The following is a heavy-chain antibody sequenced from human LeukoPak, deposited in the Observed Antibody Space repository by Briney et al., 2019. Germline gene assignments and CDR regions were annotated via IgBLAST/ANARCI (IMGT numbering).Heavy chain of an antibody. CDR3: ARGGWNKFDY. CDR2: IFYSGTT. D-gene: IGHD3-22*01. V-gene: IGHV4-59*01. J-gene: IGHJ4*02. CDR1: GGSFSGYY. Sequence: SETLSLTCAVYGGSFSGYYWSWIRQPPGKGLEWIGFIFYSGTTNYNPSLKSRVTISVDTSKNQFSLKLSSVTAADTAVYYCARGGWNKFDYWGQGTLVTVSS.